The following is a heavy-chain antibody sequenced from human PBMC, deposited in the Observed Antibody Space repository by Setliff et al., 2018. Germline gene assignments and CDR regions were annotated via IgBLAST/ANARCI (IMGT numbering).Heavy chain of an antibody. CDR1: GGSISSGSYY. CDR3: ARQGEYSRRFGY. J-gene: IGHJ4*01. D-gene: IGHD4-4*01. CDR2: IYTSGTP. Sequence: PSETLSLTCTVSGGSISSGSYYWSWIRQPAGKGLEWIGHIYTSGTPKYNGSLESRVTIFVDTSKHQFSLRLTSVTAADTAIYYCARQGEYSRRFGYWGQGILVTVSS. V-gene: IGHV4-61*09.